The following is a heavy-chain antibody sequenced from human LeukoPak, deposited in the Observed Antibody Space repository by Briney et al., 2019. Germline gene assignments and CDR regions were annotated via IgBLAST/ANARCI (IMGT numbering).Heavy chain of an antibody. CDR2: IYYSGST. D-gene: IGHD2-21*02. CDR3: ARSIECGGDCPYYIA. V-gene: IGHV4-39*07. CDR1: GGSISSSSYY. Sequence: PSETLSLTCTVSGGSISSSSYYWGWIRQPPGKGLEWIGSIYYSGSTYYNPSLKSRVNISVDTSRNQFSLKLTSVTAADTAVYYCARSIECGGDCPYYIAWGQGTLVTVSS. J-gene: IGHJ5*02.